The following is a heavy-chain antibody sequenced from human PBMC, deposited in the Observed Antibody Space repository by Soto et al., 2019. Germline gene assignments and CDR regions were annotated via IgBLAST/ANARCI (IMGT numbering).Heavy chain of an antibody. CDR2: IWYDGSNK. Sequence: GGSLRLSCAASGFTFSSYGRHWVRQAPGKGLEWVAVIWYDGSNKYYADSVKGRFTISRDNSKNTLYLQMNSLRAEDTAVYYCARAGYYDFWSGPNYYYYMDVWGKGTTVTVSS. CDR3: ARAGYYDFWSGPNYYYYMDV. CDR1: GFTFSSYG. J-gene: IGHJ6*03. D-gene: IGHD3-3*01. V-gene: IGHV3-33*01.